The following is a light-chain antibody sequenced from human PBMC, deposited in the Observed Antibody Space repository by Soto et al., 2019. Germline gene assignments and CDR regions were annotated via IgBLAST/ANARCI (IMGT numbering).Light chain of an antibody. CDR2: HAS. CDR1: QTVTN. V-gene: IGKV3-11*01. CDR3: QQYSSWLRS. Sequence: EVVLTQSPATLSLSPGEGASLSCRASQTVTNLAWYQHKPGQAPRLLIYHASTRATDIPARFSGSGSGTDFTLSISSLEPEDFAVYYCQQYSSWLRSFGGGTKVEIK. J-gene: IGKJ4*01.